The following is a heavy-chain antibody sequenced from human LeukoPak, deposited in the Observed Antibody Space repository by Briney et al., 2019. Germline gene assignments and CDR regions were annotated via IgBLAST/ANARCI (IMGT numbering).Heavy chain of an antibody. D-gene: IGHD6-13*01. V-gene: IGHV3-30*18. J-gene: IGHJ4*02. CDR1: GFTFSSYG. CDR2: ISYDGSNK. Sequence: GGSLRLSCAASGFTFSSYGMHWVRQAPGKGLEWVAVISYDGSNKYYADSVKGRFTISRDNSKNTLHLQMNSLRAEDTAVYYCAKDGSSSGFDYWGQGTLVTVSS. CDR3: AKDGSSSGFDY.